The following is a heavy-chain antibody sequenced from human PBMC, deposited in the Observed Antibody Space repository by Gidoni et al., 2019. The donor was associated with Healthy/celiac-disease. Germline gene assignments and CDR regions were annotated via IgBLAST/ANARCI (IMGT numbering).Heavy chain of an antibody. CDR3: ARGLRRSGGSTPLGY. Sequence: QVQLVQSGAEVTKPGASVKVTCKASRDTFPSYDINWVRQATGQGLEGMGWMNPNSGNTGYAQKFQGRVTMTRNTNISTAYIELSSLRYEDTAVYCCARGLRRSGGSTPLGYWGQGTLVTVSS. CDR1: RDTFPSYD. V-gene: IGHV1-8*01. CDR2: MNPNSGNT. D-gene: IGHD2-15*01. J-gene: IGHJ4*02.